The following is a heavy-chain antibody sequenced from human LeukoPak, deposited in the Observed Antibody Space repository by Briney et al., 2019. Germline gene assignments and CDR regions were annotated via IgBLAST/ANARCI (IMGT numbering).Heavy chain of an antibody. CDR1: RFIFSKYA. Sequence: GGSLRLSCAASRFIFSKYAMSWVRQAPGKGLEWVSGISGSGVYTSYAHSVKGRFTVSRDNSSSILYLQINNLNTAVSSVDHCAKPDGLESGTSNYAFHIWGQGTMVTVSS. D-gene: IGHD1-26*01. CDR3: AKPDGLESGTSNYAFHI. CDR2: ISGSGVYT. J-gene: IGHJ3*02. V-gene: IGHV3-23*01.